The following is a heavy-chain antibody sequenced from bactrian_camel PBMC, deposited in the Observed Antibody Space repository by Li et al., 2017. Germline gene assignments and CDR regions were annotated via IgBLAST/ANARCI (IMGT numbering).Heavy chain of an antibody. CDR3: AADLARWCPMENFRADY. CDR2: IDREGTT. J-gene: IGHJ4*01. Sequence: HVQLVESGGGSVQAGGSLRLSCAISGYDAVYLCMGWFRQQPGKEREGVAAIDREGTTTYADAVKGRFTISKDSAKNTAYLQMDSLTPEDTAMYYCAADLARWCPMENFRADYQGQGTQVTVS. CDR1: GYDAVYLC. V-gene: IGHV3S53*01. D-gene: IGHD2*01.